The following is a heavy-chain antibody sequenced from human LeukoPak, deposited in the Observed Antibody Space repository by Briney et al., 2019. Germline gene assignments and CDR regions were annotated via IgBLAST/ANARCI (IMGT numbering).Heavy chain of an antibody. CDR1: GFTFSSYG. CDR2: ISSSSSTI. J-gene: IGHJ6*03. Sequence: GGSLRLSCAASGFTFSSYGMTWVRQAPGKGLEWVSYISSSSSTIYYADSVKGRFTISRDNAKNSLYLQMNSLRAEDTAVYFCARESGYSYDYYYYMDVWGKGTTVTVSS. V-gene: IGHV3-48*01. D-gene: IGHD5-18*01. CDR3: ARESGYSYDYYYYMDV.